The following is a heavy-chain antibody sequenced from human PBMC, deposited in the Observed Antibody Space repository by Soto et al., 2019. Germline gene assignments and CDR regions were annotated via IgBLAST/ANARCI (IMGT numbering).Heavy chain of an antibody. CDR2: INPNTGST. CDR1: GYTFTDYY. D-gene: IGHD2-21*02. J-gene: IGHJ3*02. Sequence: ASVKVSCKASGYTFTDYYMHWVRQAPGQGLEWMGWINPNTGSTNYAQKFQGRVTMTRDTSTSTAYMELSSLRSEDTPVYYWARVYCGGDCYSFDAFNTGGQGKM. CDR3: ARVYCGGDCYSFDAFNT. V-gene: IGHV1-2*02.